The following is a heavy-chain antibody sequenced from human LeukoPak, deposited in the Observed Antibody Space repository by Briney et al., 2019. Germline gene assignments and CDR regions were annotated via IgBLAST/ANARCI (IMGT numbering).Heavy chain of an antibody. V-gene: IGHV4-38-2*01. CDR3: ARASDLWGSYPFVVDP. CDR2: MYHSGST. CDR1: GHYVRSGCY. J-gene: IGHJ5*02. D-gene: IGHD3-16*01. Sequence: PSPSHSLAWGLAGHYVRSGCYGAWVRQPPGRGLGWIGRMYHSGSTDYNPSLKSRVTISVDTSKNQFSLKLNSVTAADAAVYYCARASDLWGSYPFVVDPWGQGTLVIVSS.